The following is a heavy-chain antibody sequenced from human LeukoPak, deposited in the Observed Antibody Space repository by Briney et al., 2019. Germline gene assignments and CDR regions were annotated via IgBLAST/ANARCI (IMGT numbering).Heavy chain of an antibody. CDR1: GFTFSSYT. J-gene: IGHJ6*03. CDR3: ARDGDTVLTRGYYYYMDV. Sequence: GGSLRLSCAASGFTFSSYTMNWVRQSPGKGLEWVASISTSSSYIYYADSVKGRFTISRDNAKKSLYLQMNSLRAEDTAVYYCARDGDTVLTRGYYYYMDVWGKGTTVTVSS. V-gene: IGHV3-21*01. CDR2: ISTSSSYI. D-gene: IGHD4-23*01.